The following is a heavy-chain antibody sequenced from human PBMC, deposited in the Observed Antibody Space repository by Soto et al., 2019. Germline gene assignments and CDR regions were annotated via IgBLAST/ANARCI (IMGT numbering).Heavy chain of an antibody. J-gene: IGHJ5*02. D-gene: IGHD3-16*01. Sequence: PSETLSLTCAVYGGSFSGYYWSWIRQPPGKGLEWIGEINHSGSTNYNPSLKSRVTISVDTSKNQFSLKLSSVTAADTAVYYCARGGIRLYQGWGYNWFDPWGQGTLVTVSS. CDR3: ARGGIRLYQGWGYNWFDP. CDR2: INHSGST. V-gene: IGHV4-34*01. CDR1: GGSFSGYY.